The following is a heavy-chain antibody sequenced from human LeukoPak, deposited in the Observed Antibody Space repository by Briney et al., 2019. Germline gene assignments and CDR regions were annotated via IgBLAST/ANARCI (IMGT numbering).Heavy chain of an antibody. D-gene: IGHD2-2*02. CDR1: GFIFSTYA. Sequence: PGGSLRLSCAASGFIFSTYAMHWVRQAPGKGLEWVAVISYHGRDQYYADSVRGRFTISRDNSKSTLSLQMNSLRAEDTAVYYCARQGCSSGSCYNDYWGQGTLVTVSS. V-gene: IGHV3-30*04. CDR2: ISYHGRDQ. J-gene: IGHJ4*02. CDR3: ARQGCSSGSCYNDY.